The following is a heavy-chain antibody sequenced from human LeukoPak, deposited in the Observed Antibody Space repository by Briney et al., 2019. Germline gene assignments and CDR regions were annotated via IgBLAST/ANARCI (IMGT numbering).Heavy chain of an antibody. V-gene: IGHV1-8*01. Sequence: ASVNVSCKASGYIFTSYDIYWVRQATGQRLEWLGWMSPNSGNTGYAQKFQGRVTMTRSTALSTAYMELSSLKSDNTAVYYCTRGPPNWGYDFWGQGTLVTVSS. D-gene: IGHD3/OR15-3a*01. CDR2: MSPNSGNT. CDR1: GYIFTSYD. J-gene: IGHJ4*02. CDR3: TRGPPNWGYDF.